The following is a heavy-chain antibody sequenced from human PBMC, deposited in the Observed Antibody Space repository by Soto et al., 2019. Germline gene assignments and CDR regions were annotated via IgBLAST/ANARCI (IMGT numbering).Heavy chain of an antibody. V-gene: IGHV1-69*13. J-gene: IGHJ6*02. D-gene: IGHD3-9*01. CDR2: IIPVFNSA. CDR1: GGTFRSYA. Sequence: SVKVSCKASGGTFRSYAISWVRQAPGQGLEWMGGIIPVFNSANYAQKFQGRVTITADESTSTAYMELSSLRSEDTAVYYCARDGIIDIWPYYYGMDVWGQGTTVTVSS. CDR3: ARDGIIDIWPYYYGMDV.